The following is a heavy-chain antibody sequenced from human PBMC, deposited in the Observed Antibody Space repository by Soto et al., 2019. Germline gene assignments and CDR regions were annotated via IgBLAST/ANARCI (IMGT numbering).Heavy chain of an antibody. CDR2: IWYDGSNK. V-gene: IGHV3-33*01. D-gene: IGHD6-13*01. CDR3: GRVPGWYSSSWTDY. J-gene: IGHJ4*02. CDR1: GFTFSSYG. Sequence: QVQLVESGGGVVQPGRSLRLSCAASGFTFSSYGMHWVRQAPGKGLEWVAVIWYDGSNKYYADSVKGRFTISRDNSQNTLYLEMNSPRAEDTAVYYCGRVPGWYSSSWTDYWGQGTLVTVSS.